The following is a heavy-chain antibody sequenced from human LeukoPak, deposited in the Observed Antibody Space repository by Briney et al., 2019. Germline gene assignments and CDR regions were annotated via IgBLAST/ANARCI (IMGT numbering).Heavy chain of an antibody. CDR1: GGSFSGYY. J-gene: IGHJ4*02. Sequence: SETLSLTCAVYGGSFSGYYWSWIRQPPAKGLEWIGEINHSGSTNYNPSLKSRVTISVDTSKNQFSLKLSSVTAADTAVYYCARGRAKLSYCSGGSCYSTADYFDYWSQGTLVTVSS. V-gene: IGHV4-34*01. CDR3: ARGRAKLSYCSGGSCYSTADYFDY. CDR2: INHSGST. D-gene: IGHD2-15*01.